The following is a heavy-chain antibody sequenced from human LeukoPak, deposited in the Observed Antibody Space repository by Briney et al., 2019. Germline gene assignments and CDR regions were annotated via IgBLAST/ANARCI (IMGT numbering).Heavy chain of an antibody. CDR1: GYTFTSYD. CDR3: ARGRSYYYDSSDFQH. D-gene: IGHD3-22*01. Sequence: ASVKVSCKASGYTFTSYDINWVRQATGQGLEWMGWMNPNSGNTGYAQKFQGRVTITRNTSISTAYMELSSLRSEDTAVYYCARGRSYYYDSSDFQHWGQGTLVTVSS. J-gene: IGHJ1*01. CDR2: MNPNSGNT. V-gene: IGHV1-8*03.